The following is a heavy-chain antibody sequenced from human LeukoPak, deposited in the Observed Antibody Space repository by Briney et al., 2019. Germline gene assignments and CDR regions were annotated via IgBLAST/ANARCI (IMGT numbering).Heavy chain of an antibody. CDR2: ISASGDVT. J-gene: IGHJ3*02. CDR3: AKSLLTTASGTGRAFDI. Sequence: GGSLRLSCEPSRFSFSTYPMGWVRRAPGKGLEWVSGISASGDVTFHADPLKGRFTISRDNSKNTLYLQMDSLRAEDTAKYYCAKSLLTTASGTGRAFDIWGQGTMVTVSA. CDR1: RFSFSTYP. D-gene: IGHD1-26*01. V-gene: IGHV3-23*01.